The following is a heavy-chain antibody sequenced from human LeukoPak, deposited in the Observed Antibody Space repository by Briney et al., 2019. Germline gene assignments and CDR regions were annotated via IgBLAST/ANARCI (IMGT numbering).Heavy chain of an antibody. CDR1: GSSFTSYW. CDR3: ARHNGYNWNMYYYMDV. D-gene: IGHD1-20*01. CDR2: IYPGDSDT. V-gene: IGHV5-51*01. J-gene: IGHJ6*03. Sequence: GESLQISCKGSGSSFTSYWIGWVRQLPGKGLEWMGIIYPGDSDTRYSPSFQGQVTISADKSISTAYLQWSSLKASDTAMYYCARHNGYNWNMYYYMDVWGKGTTVTVSS.